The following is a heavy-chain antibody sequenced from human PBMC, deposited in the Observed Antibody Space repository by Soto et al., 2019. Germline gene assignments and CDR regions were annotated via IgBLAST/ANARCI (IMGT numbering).Heavy chain of an antibody. J-gene: IGHJ4*02. Sequence: QVQLVESGGGLVKPGGSLRLSCAASGFTFSDYYMSWLRQAPGKGLEWVSYISSSSSYTNYADSVKGRFTISRDNAKNSLYLQMNSLRAEDTAVYYCASYGSEQSFDYWGQGTLVTVSS. D-gene: IGHD3-10*01. CDR1: GFTFSDYY. CDR3: ASYGSEQSFDY. CDR2: ISSSSSYT. V-gene: IGHV3-11*05.